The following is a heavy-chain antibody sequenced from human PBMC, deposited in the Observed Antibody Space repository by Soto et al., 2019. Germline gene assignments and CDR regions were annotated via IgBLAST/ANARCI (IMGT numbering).Heavy chain of an antibody. V-gene: IGHV4-30-4*01. CDR3: ARSTVTTWYFDY. D-gene: IGHD4-4*01. CDR1: GGSISSGDYY. CDR2: IYYSGST. J-gene: IGHJ4*02. Sequence: LSLTCTVSGGSISSGDYYWSWIRQPPGKGLEWIGYIYYSGSTYYNPSLKSRVTISVDTSKNQFSLKLSSVTAADTAVYYCARSTVTTWYFDYWGQGTLVTVSS.